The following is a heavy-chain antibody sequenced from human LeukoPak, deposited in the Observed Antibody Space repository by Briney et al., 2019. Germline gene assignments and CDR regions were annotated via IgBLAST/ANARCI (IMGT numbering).Heavy chain of an antibody. CDR2: ISSSSSYI. Sequence: GGSLRLSCAASGFTFSSYWMSWVRQAPGKGLEWVSSISSSSSYIYYADSVKGRFTISRDNAKNSLYLQMNSLRAEDTAVYYCARGSYGFYYYYYMDVWGKGTTVTVSS. CDR3: ARGSYGFYYYYYMDV. J-gene: IGHJ6*03. V-gene: IGHV3-21*01. D-gene: IGHD5-18*01. CDR1: GFTFSSYW.